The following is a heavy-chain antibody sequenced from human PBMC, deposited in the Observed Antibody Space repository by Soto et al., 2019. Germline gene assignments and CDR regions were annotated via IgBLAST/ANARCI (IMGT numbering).Heavy chain of an antibody. V-gene: IGHV1-18*01. CDR3: ARQAGDAFDI. Sequence: GASVKVSCKASGYTFTSCGRSWVRQAPGQGLEWMGWISAYNGNTNYAQKLQGRVTMTTDTSTSKAYMELRSLRSDDTDVYDCARQAGDAFDIWGQGTMVTVSS. D-gene: IGHD6-19*01. CDR1: GYTFTSCG. CDR2: ISAYNGNT. J-gene: IGHJ3*02.